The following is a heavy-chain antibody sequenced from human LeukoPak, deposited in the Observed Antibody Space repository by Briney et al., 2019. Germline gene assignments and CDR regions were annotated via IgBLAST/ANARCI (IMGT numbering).Heavy chain of an antibody. CDR3: ARDWNYFSC. V-gene: IGHV3-21*01. D-gene: IGHD1-1*01. J-gene: IGHJ4*02. Sequence: GGSLRLSCAASGFTFSSYSMNWVRQAPGKGLEWVSSISSSSGSIYYADSVKGRFTISRDNAKNSVYLQMNSLRAEDTAVYYSARDWNYFSCWGQGTLVTVSS. CDR1: GFTFSSYS. CDR2: ISSSSGSI.